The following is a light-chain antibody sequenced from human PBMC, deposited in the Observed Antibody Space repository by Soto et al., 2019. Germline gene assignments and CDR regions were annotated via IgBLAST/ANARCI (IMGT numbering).Light chain of an antibody. CDR2: GAS. V-gene: IGKV3-20*01. J-gene: IGKJ4*01. Sequence: EIVLTQSPGTLSLSPGERATLSCRASQSVSSSYLAWYQQKPGQAPMLLIYGASSRATGIPDRFSGSGSGTDFTLTISSLEHEDFSVYYCQQYGSSPLTCGGGTKVEIK. CDR1: QSVSSSY. CDR3: QQYGSSPLT.